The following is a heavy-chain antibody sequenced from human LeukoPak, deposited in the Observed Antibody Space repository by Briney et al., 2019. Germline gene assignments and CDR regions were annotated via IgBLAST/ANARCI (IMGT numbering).Heavy chain of an antibody. CDR2: IYSGGST. J-gene: IGHJ5*02. D-gene: IGHD6-13*01. CDR3: AREIIAAAGTKQA. V-gene: IGHV3-53*01. Sequence: GGFLRLSCAASGFTVSSNYMSWVRQAPGKGLEWVSVIYSGGSTYYADSVKGRFTISRDNSKNTLYLQMNSLRAEDTAVYYCAREIIAAAGTKQAWGQGTLVTVSS. CDR1: GFTVSSNY.